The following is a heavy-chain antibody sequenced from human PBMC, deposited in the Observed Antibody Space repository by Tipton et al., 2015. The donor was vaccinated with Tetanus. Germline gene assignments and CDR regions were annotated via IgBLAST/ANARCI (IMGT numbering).Heavy chain of an antibody. J-gene: IGHJ6*02. D-gene: IGHD4-11*01. V-gene: IGHV6-1*01. CDR3: ARDPGHSADV. CDR1: GDSVSSNTMA. CDR2: TYYRSKWFN. Sequence: QLVQSGPEVKPSQTLSLTCAISGDSVSSNTMAWNWIRQSPSRGLEWLGRTYYRSKWFNDYAVSLRGRITVNADTSRNQFSLQLNSVIPEDTAVYYCARDPGHSADVWGQGTTVTVSS.